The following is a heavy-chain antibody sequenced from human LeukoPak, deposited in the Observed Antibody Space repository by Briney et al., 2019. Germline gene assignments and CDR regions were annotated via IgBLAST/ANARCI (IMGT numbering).Heavy chain of an antibody. CDR2: IYTSGST. D-gene: IGHD1/OR15-1a*01. CDR1: GGSISSYY. Sequence: SETLSLTCTVSGGSISSYYWSWIRQPAGKGLEWIGRIYTSGSTNYNPSLKSRVTMSVDTSKNQFSLKLTSVTAADTAVYYCARQKWEQQGRDYYFNGLDVWGPGTTVIVSS. V-gene: IGHV4-4*07. J-gene: IGHJ6*02. CDR3: ARQKWEQQGRDYYFNGLDV.